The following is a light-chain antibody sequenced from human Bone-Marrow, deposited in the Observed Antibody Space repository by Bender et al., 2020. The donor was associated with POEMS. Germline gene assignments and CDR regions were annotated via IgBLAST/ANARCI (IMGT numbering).Light chain of an antibody. CDR1: SSNIGAHA. CDR2: SSH. V-gene: IGLV1-44*01. CDR3: AVWDDSLNGWV. J-gene: IGLJ3*02. Sequence: QSVLTQPPSASGTPGQRVTISCSGGSSNIGAHAVNWYQHLPGTAPKLLLYSSHRRPSGVPDRFSGSRSGPSASLAISGLQSEDEADYYCAVWDDSLNGWVFGGGTKLPVL.